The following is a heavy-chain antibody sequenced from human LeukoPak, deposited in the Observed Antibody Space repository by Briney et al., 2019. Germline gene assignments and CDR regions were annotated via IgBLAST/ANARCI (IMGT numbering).Heavy chain of an antibody. CDR1: GYSISSGYY. CDR3: ARERITIFRVVDS. D-gene: IGHD3-3*01. V-gene: IGHV4-38-2*02. Sequence: PSETLSLTCAVSGYSISSGYYWGWIRQPPGKGLEWTAIIYHNGNTYYNPSLKSRVTISVDTSKNQFSLKLSSVTAADTAVYYCARERITIFRVVDSWGQGTLVTVSS. CDR2: IYHNGNT. J-gene: IGHJ4*02.